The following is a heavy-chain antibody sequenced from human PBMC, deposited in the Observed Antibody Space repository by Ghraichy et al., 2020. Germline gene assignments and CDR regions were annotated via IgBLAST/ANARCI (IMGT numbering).Heavy chain of an antibody. V-gene: IGHV4-39*01. CDR2: IHYTGST. J-gene: IGHJ4*02. CDR1: GASIRSSSYY. CDR3: SRRYLAAADYYDS. Sequence: SETLSLTCSVSGASIRSSSYYWGWVRQPPGKGLEWIGSIHYTGSTFYNPPLKSRATISVDTSKDQFSLKLSSVTAADTAVYYCSRRYLAAADYYDSWGQGTLVNVSS. D-gene: IGHD6-25*01.